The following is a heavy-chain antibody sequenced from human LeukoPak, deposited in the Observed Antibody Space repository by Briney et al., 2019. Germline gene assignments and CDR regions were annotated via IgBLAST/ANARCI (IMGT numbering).Heavy chain of an antibody. CDR3: ARETSQKGAHYMDV. CDR1: GFTFSSYA. V-gene: IGHV4-59*01. J-gene: IGHJ6*03. CDR2: IYYSGST. D-gene: IGHD3-16*01. Sequence: GSLRLSCAASGFTFSSYAMSWVRQAPGKGLEWIGNIYYSGSTYYNPSLESRVTMSLDTSKNQFSLKLSSVTAADTAVYYCARETSQKGAHYMDVWGKGTTVTISS.